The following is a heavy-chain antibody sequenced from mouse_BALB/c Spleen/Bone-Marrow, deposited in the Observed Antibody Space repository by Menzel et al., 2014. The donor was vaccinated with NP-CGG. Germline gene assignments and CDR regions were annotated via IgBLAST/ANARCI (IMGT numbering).Heavy chain of an antibody. CDR1: GYSITSGYY. D-gene: IGHD1-1*01. CDR2: ISYDGSN. Sequence: EVKLQESGPGLVKPSQSLSLTCSVTGYSITSGYYWNWTRQFPGNKLEWMGYISYDGSNNYNPSLKNRISITRDTSKNQFFLKLNSVTTEDTATYYCAREGGSRAYWGQGTLVTVSA. J-gene: IGHJ3*01. CDR3: AREGGSRAY. V-gene: IGHV3-6*02.